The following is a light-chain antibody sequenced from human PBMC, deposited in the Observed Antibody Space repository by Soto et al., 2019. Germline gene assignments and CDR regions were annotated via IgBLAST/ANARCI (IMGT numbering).Light chain of an antibody. Sequence: IQLTQSPSSLSASVGDSVTITCRASQGITSYLAWYQQKPGKAPNLLIYGSSTLQSGVPSRFSGSGSGTEFTLTISSLQPDDFATYYCQHYNSYSEAFGQGTKVDIK. CDR1: QGITSY. CDR2: GSS. CDR3: QHYNSYSEA. V-gene: IGKV1-9*01. J-gene: IGKJ1*01.